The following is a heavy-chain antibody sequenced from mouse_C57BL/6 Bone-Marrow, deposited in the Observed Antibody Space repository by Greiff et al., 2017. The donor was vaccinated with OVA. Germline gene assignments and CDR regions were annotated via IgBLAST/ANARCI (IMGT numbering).Heavy chain of an antibody. CDR1: GFTFSDYY. J-gene: IGHJ4*01. Sequence: EVKLMESGGGLVQPGGSLKLSCAASGFTFSDYYMYWVRQTPEKRLEWVAYISNGGGSTYYPDTVKGRFTISRDNAKNTLYLQMSRLKSEDTAMYYCARRHYYGSSMDYWGQGTSVTVSS. CDR2: ISNGGGST. CDR3: ARRHYYGSSMDY. V-gene: IGHV5-12*01. D-gene: IGHD1-1*01.